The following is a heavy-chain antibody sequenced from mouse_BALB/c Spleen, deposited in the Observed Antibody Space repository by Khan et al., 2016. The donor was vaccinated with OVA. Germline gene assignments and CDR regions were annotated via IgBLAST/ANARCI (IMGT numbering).Heavy chain of an antibody. J-gene: IGHJ4*01. CDR3: TFSKLLYAMDY. V-gene: IGHV14-3*02. Sequence: VQLKQSGAELVKPGASVKLSCTGSGFNIKDTYMHWVKQRPEQGLEWIGRIDPANGNTKYDPKFQAKATLTADTASNAAYLQLSSLTSEDTAVYYCTFSKLLYAMDYWGQGTSVTVSS. CDR2: IDPANGNT. CDR1: GFNIKDTY.